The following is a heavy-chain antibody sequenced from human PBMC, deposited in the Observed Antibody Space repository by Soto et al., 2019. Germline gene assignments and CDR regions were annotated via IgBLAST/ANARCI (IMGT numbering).Heavy chain of an antibody. CDR3: VRLSGCSNGVCYRFDY. Sequence: GESLKISCKGSGYTFTSYWIGWVRQMPGQGLEWMGFIYPGDSDTRYSPSFQGQVTTSADKSIGTAYLQWSSLKASDTAIYYCVRLSGCSNGVCYRFDYWGQGILVTVSS. J-gene: IGHJ4*02. CDR2: IYPGDSDT. V-gene: IGHV5-51*01. D-gene: IGHD2-8*01. CDR1: GYTFTSYW.